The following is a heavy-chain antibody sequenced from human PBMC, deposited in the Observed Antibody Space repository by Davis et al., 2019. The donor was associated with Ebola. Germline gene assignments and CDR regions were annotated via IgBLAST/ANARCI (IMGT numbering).Heavy chain of an antibody. CDR3: ARDGHKWNFDF. Sequence: ASVKVSCKASGYTFTDYYIHWVRQAPGQGLEWMGRFTPRDGTTIYAQKFQGRVTVTRDTSTSTVYMDLSSLRSDDTAVYYCARDGHKWNFDFWGQGTLVTVSS. CDR2: FTPRDGTT. J-gene: IGHJ4*01. V-gene: IGHV1-46*01. D-gene: IGHD1-26*01. CDR1: GYTFTDYY.